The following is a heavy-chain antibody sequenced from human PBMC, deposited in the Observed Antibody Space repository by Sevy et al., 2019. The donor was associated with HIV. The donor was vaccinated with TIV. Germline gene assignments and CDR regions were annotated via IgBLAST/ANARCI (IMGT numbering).Heavy chain of an antibody. V-gene: IGHV3-30*18. Sequence: GGSLRLSCAASGFTFSTFGMHWVRQAPGMGLEWVAVISYDGSDQYYADSAKGRFTISRDNSKNTLYLQMNSLRAEDTAVYYCAKDSVEYYGAGNLDWGQRTLVTVSS. CDR2: ISYDGSDQ. CDR1: GFTFSTFG. CDR3: AKDSVEYYGAGNLD. D-gene: IGHD3-10*01. J-gene: IGHJ4*02.